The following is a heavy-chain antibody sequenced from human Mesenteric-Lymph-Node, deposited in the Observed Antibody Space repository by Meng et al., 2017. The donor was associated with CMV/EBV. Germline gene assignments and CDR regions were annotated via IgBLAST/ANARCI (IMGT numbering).Heavy chain of an antibody. D-gene: IGHD6-6*01. V-gene: IGHV3-23*01. J-gene: IGHJ6*02. CDR3: ATYSSSDYYYGMDV. Sequence: GGSLRLSCAASGFTFSSYAMSWVRQAPGKGLEWVSAISGSGGSTYYADSVKGRFTISRDNSKNTLYLQMNSLRAEDTAVYYCATYSSSDYYYGMDVWGQGTTVTVSS. CDR1: GFTFSSYA. CDR2: ISGSGGST.